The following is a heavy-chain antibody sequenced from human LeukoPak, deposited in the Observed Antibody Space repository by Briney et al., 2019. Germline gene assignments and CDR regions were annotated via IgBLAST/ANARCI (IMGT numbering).Heavy chain of an antibody. D-gene: IGHD3-10*01. CDR3: FLQMRYGELSDPDF. CDR2: INYNSGSI. CDR1: VFTFDGYA. Sequence: GGSLRPSCAASVFTFDGYAMHWVREAPGKGLEWVSGINYNSGSIAYADSVKGRFTISRDSAMDSVSLQINSLRAEDTAVYYCFLQMRYGELSDPDFRGQGTLVTVSS. J-gene: IGHJ4*02. V-gene: IGHV3-9*01.